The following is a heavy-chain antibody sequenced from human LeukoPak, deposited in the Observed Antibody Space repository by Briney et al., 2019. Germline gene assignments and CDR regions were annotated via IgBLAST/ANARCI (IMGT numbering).Heavy chain of an antibody. V-gene: IGHV3-7*04. CDR3: ARAVRLLTY. Sequence: GGSLRLSCAASGFTFSTFWMGWVRQTPGKGLEWVANINRDGSESYYVDSVKGRFTISRDNAKNSLYLQMNGLRAEDTAVYYCARAVRLLTYWGQGTLVTVSS. D-gene: IGHD2-21*01. CDR2: INRDGSES. J-gene: IGHJ4*02. CDR1: GFTFSTFW.